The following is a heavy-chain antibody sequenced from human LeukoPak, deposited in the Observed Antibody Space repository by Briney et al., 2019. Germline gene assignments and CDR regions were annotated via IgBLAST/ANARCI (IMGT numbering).Heavy chain of an antibody. CDR3: ASLKIRRIGNAFDI. D-gene: IGHD1-1*01. CDR1: GFTFSSYR. J-gene: IGHJ3*02. Sequence: GGSLRLSCAASGFTFSSYRMNWVRQAPGKGLEWVSYISSSSNTIYYADSVKGRFTISRDNAKNSLFLQMNSLRPEDTALYYCASLKIRRIGNAFDIWGQGTMVTVSS. CDR2: ISSSSNTI. V-gene: IGHV3-48*01.